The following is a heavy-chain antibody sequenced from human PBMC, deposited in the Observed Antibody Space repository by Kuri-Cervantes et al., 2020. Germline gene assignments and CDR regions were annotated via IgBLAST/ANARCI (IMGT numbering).Heavy chain of an antibody. V-gene: IGHV3-30*02. D-gene: IGHD4-17*01. CDR3: AKMGVSGDHTRSAFDI. Sequence: GGSLRLSCAASGFTFSSYGMHWVRQAPGKGLEWVAVIWYDGSNKYYADSVKGRFTISRDNSKNTLFLQMNSLRDEDTAVYYCAKMGVSGDHTRSAFDIWGPGTMVTVSS. CDR1: GFTFSSYG. J-gene: IGHJ3*02. CDR2: IWYDGSNK.